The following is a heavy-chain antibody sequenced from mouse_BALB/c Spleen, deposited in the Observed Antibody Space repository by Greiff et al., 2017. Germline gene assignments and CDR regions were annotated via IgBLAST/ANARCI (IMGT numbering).Heavy chain of an antibody. CDR3: ARRGGNDYVRFAY. V-gene: IGHV1-69*02. CDR2: IYPSDSYT. D-gene: IGHD2-4*01. J-gene: IGHJ3*01. CDR1: GYTFTSYW. Sequence: QVQLQQPGAELVRPGASVKLSCKASGYTFTSYWINWVKQRPGQGLEWIGNIYPSDSYTNYNEKFKGKATFTADTSSNTAYMQLSSLTSEDSAVYYCARRGGNDYVRFAYWGQGTLVTVSA.